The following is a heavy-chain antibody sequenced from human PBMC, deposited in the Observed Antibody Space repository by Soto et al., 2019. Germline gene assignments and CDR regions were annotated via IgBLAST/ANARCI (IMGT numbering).Heavy chain of an antibody. Sequence: RASVKVSCKASGGTFSSYAISWVRQAPGQGLEWMGGIIPIFGTANYAQKFQGRVTITADKSTSTAYMELSSLRSEDTAVYYCARDPGTTQIYGMDVWGQGXTVTVYS. CDR3: ARDPGTTQIYGMDV. CDR1: GGTFSSYA. V-gene: IGHV1-69*06. D-gene: IGHD1-7*01. CDR2: IIPIFGTA. J-gene: IGHJ6*02.